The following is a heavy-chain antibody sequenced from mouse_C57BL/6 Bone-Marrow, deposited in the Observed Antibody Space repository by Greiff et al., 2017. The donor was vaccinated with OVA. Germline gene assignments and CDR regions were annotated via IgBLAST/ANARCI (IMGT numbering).Heavy chain of an antibody. CDR3: VGSFITTVVVDY. V-gene: IGHV1-50*01. CDR2: IDPSDSYT. D-gene: IGHD1-1*01. Sequence: QVQLQQPGAELVKPGASVKLSCKASGYTFTSYWMQWVNQRPGQGLEWIGEIDPSDSYTNYNQKFKGKATLTVDTSSSTAYMQLSSLTSEDSAVYYCVGSFITTVVVDYWGQGTTLTVSS. J-gene: IGHJ2*01. CDR1: GYTFTSYW.